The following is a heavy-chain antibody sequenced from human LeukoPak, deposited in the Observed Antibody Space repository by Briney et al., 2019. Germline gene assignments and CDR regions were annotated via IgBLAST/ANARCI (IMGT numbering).Heavy chain of an antibody. CDR2: INTDGSST. V-gene: IGHV3-74*01. CDR1: GFTFSSYW. J-gene: IGHJ5*02. Sequence: GGSLRLSCAAPGFTFSSYWMHWVRQAPGKGLVWVSRINTDGSSTYYADSVKGRFTISRDNARNTLYLQMNSLRVDDTAVYYCARGGLLGFDPWGQGTLVTVSS. CDR3: ARGGLLGFDP.